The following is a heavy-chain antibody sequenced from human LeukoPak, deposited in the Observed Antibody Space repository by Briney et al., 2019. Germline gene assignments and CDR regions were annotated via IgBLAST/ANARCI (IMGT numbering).Heavy chain of an antibody. CDR1: GYSFTSYW. Sequence: PGEPLKISCKGSGYSFTSYWIGWVPQMPGKGLEWMGIIYPGDSDTRYTPSFQGHVTVSADRSISTAYLQWSSLEASDSAVYYCVRRGPHYDDYSGYKAIDYWGQGTLVTVSS. J-gene: IGHJ4*02. CDR2: IYPGDSDT. D-gene: IGHD3-22*01. V-gene: IGHV5-51*01. CDR3: VRRGPHYDDYSGYKAIDY.